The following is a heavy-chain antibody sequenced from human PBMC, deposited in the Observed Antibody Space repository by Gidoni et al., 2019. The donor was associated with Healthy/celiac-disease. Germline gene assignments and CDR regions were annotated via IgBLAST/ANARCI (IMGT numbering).Heavy chain of an antibody. D-gene: IGHD4-17*01. CDR2: ISGSGGST. V-gene: IGHV3-23*01. Sequence: EVQLLESGGGLVQPGGSLRLSCAASGSTCSSYAMSWVRQAPGKGLEWVSAISGSGGSTYYADSVKGRFTISRDNSKNTLYLQMNSLRAEDTAVYYCAKDRDYGSYYFDYWGQGTLVTVSS. J-gene: IGHJ4*02. CDR1: GSTCSSYA. CDR3: AKDRDYGSYYFDY.